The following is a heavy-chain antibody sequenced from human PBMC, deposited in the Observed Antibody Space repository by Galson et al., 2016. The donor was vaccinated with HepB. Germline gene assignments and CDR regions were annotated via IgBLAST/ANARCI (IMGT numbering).Heavy chain of an antibody. D-gene: IGHD3-10*01. V-gene: IGHV3-74*01. Sequence: SLRLSCAASRFTLRNYWMHWVRQNPGEGLVWVSRVNGDGTSTYYADSVKGRFTVSRDNAKNTLYMEMNTLRVDDTAVYYCASKVARVSISVFDIWGQGTMVTVSS. CDR2: VNGDGTST. CDR1: RFTLRNYW. CDR3: ASKVARVSISVFDI. J-gene: IGHJ3*02.